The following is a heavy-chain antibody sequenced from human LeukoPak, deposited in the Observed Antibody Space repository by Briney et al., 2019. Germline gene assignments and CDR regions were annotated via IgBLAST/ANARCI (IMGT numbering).Heavy chain of an antibody. CDR2: ISSDGSDK. CDR1: GFTFSPHA. Sequence: GRSLRLSCAASGFTFSPHAMHWVRQAPGKGLKWVAVISSDGSDKYYADSVKGRFTISRDNSKNTLYLQMNSLRAEDTAVYYCAKGLSPDSLRFLEWLNWFDPWGQGTLVTVSS. V-gene: IGHV3-30-3*01. CDR3: AKGLSPDSLRFLEWLNWFDP. J-gene: IGHJ5*02. D-gene: IGHD3-3*01.